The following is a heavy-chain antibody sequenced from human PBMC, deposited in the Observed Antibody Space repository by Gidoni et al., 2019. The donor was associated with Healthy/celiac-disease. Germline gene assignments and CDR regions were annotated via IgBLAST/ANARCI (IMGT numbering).Heavy chain of an antibody. Sequence: QVQLVASGGGVVQPGRSLRLSCASSGFPFSSDGRHWVRRAPGKGLEWVAVIWYDGSNKYYADSVKGRFTISRDNSKNTLYLQMNSLRAEDTAVYYCARGRGGLWMSDLDYWGQGTLVTVSS. CDR3: ARGRGGLWMSDLDY. CDR1: GFPFSSDG. V-gene: IGHV3-33*01. D-gene: IGHD3-10*01. CDR2: IWYDGSNK. J-gene: IGHJ4*02.